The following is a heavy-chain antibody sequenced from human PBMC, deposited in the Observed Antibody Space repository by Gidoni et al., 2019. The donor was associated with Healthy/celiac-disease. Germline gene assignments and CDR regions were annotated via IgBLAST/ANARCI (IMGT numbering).Heavy chain of an antibody. CDR2: ISWNSGSI. Sequence: EVPLVESGGGWVQPGRSLTLSCAASGFTFVDYALPWVRQAPGKGLEWVSGISWNSGSIGYAYSVKCRFTISRDNAKNSLYLQMNSLRAEDTALYYCANVLGYCSSTSCPGFDYWGQGTLVTVSS. D-gene: IGHD2-2*01. J-gene: IGHJ4*02. CDR1: GFTFVDYA. CDR3: ANVLGYCSSTSCPGFDY. V-gene: IGHV3-9*01.